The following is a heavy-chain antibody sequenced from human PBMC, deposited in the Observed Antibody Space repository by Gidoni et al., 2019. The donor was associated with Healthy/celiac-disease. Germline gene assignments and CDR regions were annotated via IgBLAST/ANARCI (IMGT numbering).Heavy chain of an antibody. CDR3: AKEIDFTSYYYGMDV. CDR2: ISYDGSNK. D-gene: IGHD3-9*01. CDR1: GFPFSSYG. Sequence: QVQLVESGGGVVQPGRSLRLSCAASGFPFSSYGMHWVRQAPGKGLEWVAVISYDGSNKYYADAVKGRFTISRDNSKNTLYLQMNSLRAEDTAVYYCAKEIDFTSYYYGMDVWGQGTTVTVSS. V-gene: IGHV3-30*18. J-gene: IGHJ6*02.